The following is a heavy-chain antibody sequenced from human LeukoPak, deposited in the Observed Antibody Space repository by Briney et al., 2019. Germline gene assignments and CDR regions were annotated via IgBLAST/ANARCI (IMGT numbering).Heavy chain of an antibody. Sequence: GGSLRLSCAASGFNFSRNWMTWVHQAPGKGLEWVANIKQDEREEYYVDSVKGRFTISRDNAKKSTYLQMNRVRAEDTAVYYCARDYGDHPYPEVTLDLWGQGTLVTVSS. CDR3: ARDYGDHPYPEVTLDL. J-gene: IGHJ4*02. CDR1: GFNFSRNW. CDR2: IKQDEREE. D-gene: IGHD2-21*01. V-gene: IGHV3-7*01.